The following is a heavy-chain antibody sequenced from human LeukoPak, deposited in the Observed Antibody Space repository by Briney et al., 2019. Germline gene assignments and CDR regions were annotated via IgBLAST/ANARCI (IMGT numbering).Heavy chain of an antibody. Sequence: SETLSLTCTVSGGSISSYYWSWIRQPAGKGLEWIGRIYTSGSTNYNPSLKSRVTMSVDTSKNQFSLKLSSVTAADTAVYYCAGTYYGSGSYMTDYWGQGTLVTVSS. CDR2: IYTSGST. V-gene: IGHV4-4*07. CDR3: AGTYYGSGSYMTDY. D-gene: IGHD3-10*01. CDR1: GGSISSYY. J-gene: IGHJ4*02.